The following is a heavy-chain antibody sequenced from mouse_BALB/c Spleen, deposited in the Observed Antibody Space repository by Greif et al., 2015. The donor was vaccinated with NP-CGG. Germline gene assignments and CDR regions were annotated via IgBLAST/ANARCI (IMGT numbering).Heavy chain of an antibody. CDR1: GFAFSSYW. D-gene: IGHD1-1*01. V-gene: IGHV1-80*01. CDR2: IYPGDGDT. CDR3: AKEHDGTLYFYV. J-gene: IGHJ1*01. Sequence: QVQLQQHGAELVRPGSSVKISCKASGFAFSSYWMNWVKQRPGQGLEWIGQIYPGDGDTNYNGKFKGTATLTADKSSSTAYIHRISITAEVAADVFVAKEHDGTLYFYVWRAGTTSTFSP.